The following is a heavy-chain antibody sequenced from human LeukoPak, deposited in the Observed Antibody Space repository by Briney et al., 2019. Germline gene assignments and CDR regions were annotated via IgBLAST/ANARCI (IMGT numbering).Heavy chain of an antibody. D-gene: IGHD6-6*01. V-gene: IGHV4-34*01. CDR1: GGSFSGYY. CDR3: ARDVLAARHHYYGMDV. J-gene: IGHJ6*02. Sequence: SETLSLTCAVYGGSFSGYYWSWIRQPPGKGLEWIGEINHSGSTYYNPSLKSRVTISVDTSKNQFSLKLSSVTAADTAVYYCARDVLAARHHYYGMDVWGQGTTVTVSS. CDR2: INHSGST.